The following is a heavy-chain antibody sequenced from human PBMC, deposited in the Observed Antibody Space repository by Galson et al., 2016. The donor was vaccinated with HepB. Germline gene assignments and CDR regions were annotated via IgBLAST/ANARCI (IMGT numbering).Heavy chain of an antibody. J-gene: IGHJ6*02. CDR2: ITGDGSGS. Sequence: SLRLSCAASGFTFSVYWMHWVRQVPGKGLEWVSRITGDGSGSTSADSVKGRFTISRDNARNTVYPQLNSLRVEDTAVYYCARAGGVRWLDAWGQGTTVTVAS. D-gene: IGHD3-10*01. V-gene: IGHV3-74*01. CDR3: ARAGGVRWLDA. CDR1: GFTFSVYW.